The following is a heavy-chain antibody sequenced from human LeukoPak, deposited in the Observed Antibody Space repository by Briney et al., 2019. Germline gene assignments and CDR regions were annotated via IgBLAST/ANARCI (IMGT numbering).Heavy chain of an antibody. D-gene: IGHD5-24*01. V-gene: IGHV4-38-2*02. CDR1: GYSISSGYY. CDR3: AREVGEDGYNPFDY. CDR2: IYHSGST. Sequence: PETLSLTCTVSGYSISSGYYWGWIRPPPGKGLEWIGSIYHSGSTYYNPSLKSRVTISVDTSKNQFSLKLSSVTAADTAVYYCAREVGEDGYNPFDYWGQGTLVTVSS. J-gene: IGHJ4*02.